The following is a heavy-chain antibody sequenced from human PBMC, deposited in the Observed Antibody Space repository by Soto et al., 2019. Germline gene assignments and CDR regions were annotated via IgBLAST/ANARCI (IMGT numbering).Heavy chain of an antibody. Sequence: GASVKVSCKASGYTFTSCGISWVRQAPGQGLEWMGWISAYNGNTNYAQKLQGRVTMTTDTSTSTAYMELRSLRSDDTAVYYCARVPYYDILTGYYIGPYYFDYWGQGTLVTVSS. V-gene: IGHV1-18*01. CDR1: GYTFTSCG. CDR2: ISAYNGNT. J-gene: IGHJ4*02. D-gene: IGHD3-9*01. CDR3: ARVPYYDILTGYYIGPYYFDY.